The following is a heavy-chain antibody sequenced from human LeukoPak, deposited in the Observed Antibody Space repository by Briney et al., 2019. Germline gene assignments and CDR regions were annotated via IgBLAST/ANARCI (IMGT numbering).Heavy chain of an antibody. CDR3: AKDEGSSGYWYYFDY. D-gene: IGHD3-22*01. CDR1: GFTVSSNY. V-gene: IGHV3-66*01. J-gene: IGHJ4*02. Sequence: GGSLRLSCAASGFTVSSNYMSWVRQAPGKGLEWVSVIYSGGSTYYADSVKGRFTISRDNSKNTLYLQMNSLRAEDTAVYYCAKDEGSSGYWYYFDYWGQGTLVTASS. CDR2: IYSGGST.